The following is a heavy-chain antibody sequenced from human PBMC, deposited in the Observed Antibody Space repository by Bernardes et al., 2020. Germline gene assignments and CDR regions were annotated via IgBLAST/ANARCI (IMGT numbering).Heavy chain of an antibody. D-gene: IGHD3-3*01. V-gene: IGHV3-23*01. CDR1: GFTFSSHA. CDR2: ITDSGDST. CDR3: ARGRPQGRSITIFGGSPGWFDP. J-gene: IGHJ5*02. Sequence: GGSLRLSCAASGFTFSSHAMTWARQTPGKGLEWVSTITDSGDSTNYADSVKGRFTISRDNSEKTLYLQMNGLRAEDTAVYYCARGRPQGRSITIFGGSPGWFDPWGQGTLVTVSS.